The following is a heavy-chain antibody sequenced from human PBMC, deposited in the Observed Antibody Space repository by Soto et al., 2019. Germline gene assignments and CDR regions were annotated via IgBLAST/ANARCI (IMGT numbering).Heavy chain of an antibody. CDR3: ARDVGHNWFDP. Sequence: SETLSLTCTVSCGSISSYYWSWIRQPPGKGLEWIGYIYYSGSTNYNPSLKGRVTISLDTAKNQFSLNLSSVTAADTAMYYCARDVGHNWFDPWGQGTLVTVSS. D-gene: IGHD1-26*01. J-gene: IGHJ5*02. V-gene: IGHV4-59*12. CDR2: IYYSGST. CDR1: CGSISSYY.